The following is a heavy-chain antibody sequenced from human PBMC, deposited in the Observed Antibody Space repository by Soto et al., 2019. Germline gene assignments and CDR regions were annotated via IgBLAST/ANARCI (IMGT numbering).Heavy chain of an antibody. V-gene: IGHV3-23*01. Sequence: PGGSLRLSCAASGFTFSTYTMNWVRQAPGKGLEWVSGIYGSGGSTFYADSVKGRFTISRDNSGNTLYLQMNSLRVEDTAVYYCAKDARPDGSWDFPYWGQGTLVPVPP. CDR2: IYGSGGST. CDR1: GFTFSTYT. CDR3: AKDARPDGSWDFPY. J-gene: IGHJ4*02. D-gene: IGHD5-12*01.